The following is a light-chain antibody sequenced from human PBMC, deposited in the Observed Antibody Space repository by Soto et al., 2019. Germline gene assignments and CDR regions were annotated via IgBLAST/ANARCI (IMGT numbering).Light chain of an antibody. CDR3: MQALQTPYT. Sequence: IVMTQSTLSLPVTPGQPASISCMTSPSLLHSNGYNYLDWYLQKPGQSPQLLIYLTSTRASGVPDRFSGGGSGSDCTQKISRVEAEDVGVYYCMQALQTPYTFGQGTTLEIK. CDR2: LTS. J-gene: IGKJ2*01. V-gene: IGKV2-28*01. CDR1: PSLLHSNGYNY.